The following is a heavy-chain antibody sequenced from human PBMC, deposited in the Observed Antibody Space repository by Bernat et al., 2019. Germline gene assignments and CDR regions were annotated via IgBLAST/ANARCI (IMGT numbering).Heavy chain of an antibody. D-gene: IGHD3-22*01. CDR1: GFTFSNAW. J-gene: IGHJ5*02. V-gene: IGHV3-15*07. CDR2: IKSKTDGGTT. CDR3: TTLTYYYDSSGYSANWFDP. Sequence: EVQLVESGGGLVQPGGSLRLSCAASGFTFSNAWMNWVRQAPGKGLEWVGRIKSKTDGGTTDYAAPVKGRFTISRDDSKNTLYLQMNSLKTEDTAVYYCTTLTYYYDSSGYSANWFDPWGQGTLVTVSS.